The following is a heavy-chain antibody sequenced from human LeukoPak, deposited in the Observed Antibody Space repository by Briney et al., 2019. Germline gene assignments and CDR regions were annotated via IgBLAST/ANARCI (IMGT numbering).Heavy chain of an antibody. Sequence: GRSLRLSCAASGFTFSSYAMHWVRQAPGKGLEWVAVISYDGSNKYYADSVKGRFTISRDNSKNTLYLQMNSLRAEDTAVYYCARAVGATIQRTPDYWGQGTLVTVSS. CDR1: GFTFSSYA. CDR3: ARAVGATIQRTPDY. V-gene: IGHV3-30*01. J-gene: IGHJ4*02. CDR2: ISYDGSNK. D-gene: IGHD1-26*01.